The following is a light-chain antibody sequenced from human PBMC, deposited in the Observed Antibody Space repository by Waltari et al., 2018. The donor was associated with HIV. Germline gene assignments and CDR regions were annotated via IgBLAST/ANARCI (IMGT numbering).Light chain of an antibody. CDR1: RTVLYHSATPNY. J-gene: IGKJ4*01. CDR3: QQYFSLPPT. V-gene: IGKV4-1*01. CDR2: WAS. Sequence: DIVLTQSPDSLAVSLGETVSINCKSSRTVLYHSATPNYLAWYQQKPGQAPRVLISWASTRAVGVPSSIPALGVPERFSGSGSGTNFTLTISGLQEDDVATYYCQQYFSLPPTFGGGTRVERK.